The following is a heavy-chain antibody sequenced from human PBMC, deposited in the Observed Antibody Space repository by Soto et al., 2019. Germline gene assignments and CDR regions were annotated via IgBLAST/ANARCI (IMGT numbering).Heavy chain of an antibody. CDR3: ARSSGNNYGVGTNFYFDY. V-gene: IGHV1-69*06. D-gene: IGHD1-26*01. CDR2: IIPIFGTA. J-gene: IGHJ4*02. CDR1: GGTFSTYS. Sequence: QVQLVQSGAEVKKPGSSVKVSCKTSGGTFSTYSIVWVRQAPGEGLEWMGGIIPIFGTASYAQKFQDRVTITAEKSTNTAFMELSSLKSEDTAMYYCARSSGNNYGVGTNFYFDYWGQGTLVTVSS.